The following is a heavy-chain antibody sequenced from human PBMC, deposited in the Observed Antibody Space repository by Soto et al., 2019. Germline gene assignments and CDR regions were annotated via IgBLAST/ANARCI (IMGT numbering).Heavy chain of an antibody. CDR2: IHANGRSK. CDR3: ARDTWLKDRVTTSDD. Sequence: QVHLVESGGGVVQPGRSLRLSCAASGFAFSGHGMHWVRQAPGKGLEWVAGIHANGRSKDEADSVKGRFTISRDNSKNTLYLQMARLRAEDTAVYFCARDTWLKDRVTTSDDWGQGALVTVSS. V-gene: IGHV3-33*01. J-gene: IGHJ4*02. CDR1: GFAFSGHG. D-gene: IGHD5-18*01.